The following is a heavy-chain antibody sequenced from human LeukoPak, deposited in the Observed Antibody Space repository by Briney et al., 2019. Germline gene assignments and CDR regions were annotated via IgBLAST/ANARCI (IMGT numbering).Heavy chain of an antibody. CDR1: GYTFTGYY. J-gene: IGHJ5*02. CDR2: INPNSGGT. V-gene: IGHV1-2*06. CDR3: AREATIFGVVIIPEPWFDP. Sequence: ASVKVSCKASGYTFTGYYMHWVRQAPGRGLEWMGRINPNSGGTNYAQKFQGRVTMTRDTSISTAYMELSRLRSDDTAVYYCAREATIFGVVIIPEPWFDPWGQGTLVTVSS. D-gene: IGHD3-3*01.